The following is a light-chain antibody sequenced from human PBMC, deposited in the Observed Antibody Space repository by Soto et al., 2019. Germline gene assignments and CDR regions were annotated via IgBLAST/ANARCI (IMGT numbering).Light chain of an antibody. CDR1: NSVVGGYDY. CDR2: EVT. J-gene: IGLJ1*01. CDR3: SSYTTTSTYL. V-gene: IGLV2-14*01. Sequence: QAVLTQPASVSGSPGQSITISCTGTNSVVGGYDYVSWYQQHPDKAPKFMIYEVTNRPSGVSHRFSGSKSGNTASLTISGLQAEEEADYYCSSYTTTSTYLFGTGTKVTVL.